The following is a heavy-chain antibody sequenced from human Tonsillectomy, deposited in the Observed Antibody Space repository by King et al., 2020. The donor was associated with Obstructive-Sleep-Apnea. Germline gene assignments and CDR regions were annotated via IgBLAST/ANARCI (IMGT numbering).Heavy chain of an antibody. CDR1: GGSISSSSYY. CDR3: ARQGGVQGVIKGPVDY. V-gene: IGHV4-39*01. CDR2: IYYSSST. D-gene: IGHD3-10*01. J-gene: IGHJ4*02. Sequence: QLQESGPGLVKPSETLSLTCTVSGGSISSSSYYWGWIRQPPGKGLEWIGSIYYSSSTHYNPSLKIRVTISVDTSKNQFSLQLSSVTAADTAVYYCARQGGVQGVIKGPVDYWGQGTLVTVSS.